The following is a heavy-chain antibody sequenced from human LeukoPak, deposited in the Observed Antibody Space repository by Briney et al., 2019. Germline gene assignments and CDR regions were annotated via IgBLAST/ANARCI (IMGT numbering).Heavy chain of an antibody. J-gene: IGHJ5*02. CDR3: ARGDGNYVGWFDP. D-gene: IGHD4-17*01. CDR1: GYAFTRYD. Sequence: ASVKVSCKASGYAFTRYDINWVRQATGQGLEWMGWMSPKSGDAGYAEKFEGRVTMTRNISINTAYMEVSSLRSEDTAVYYCARGDGNYVGWFDPWGQGTLVTVSS. CDR2: MSPKSGDA. V-gene: IGHV1-8*01.